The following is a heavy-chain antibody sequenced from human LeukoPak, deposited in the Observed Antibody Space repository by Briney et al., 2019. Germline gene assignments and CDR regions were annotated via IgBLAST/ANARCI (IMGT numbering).Heavy chain of an antibody. Sequence: SETLSLTCAVYGGSFSGYYWSWIRQPPGKGLEWIGEINHSGSTNYNPSLKSRVTISVDTSKNQFSLKLSSVTAADTAVYYCARARFGGNSFDYWGQGTLVTVSS. CDR3: ARARFGGNSFDY. CDR2: INHSGST. D-gene: IGHD3-10*01. V-gene: IGHV4-34*01. J-gene: IGHJ4*02. CDR1: GGSFSGYY.